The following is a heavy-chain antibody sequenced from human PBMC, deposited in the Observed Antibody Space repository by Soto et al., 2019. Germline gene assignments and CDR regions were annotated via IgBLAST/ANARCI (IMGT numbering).Heavy chain of an antibody. J-gene: IGHJ6*02. V-gene: IGHV4-59*01. Sequence: SETLSLTCTVSGGSISSYYWSWIRQPPGKGLEWIGYIYYSGSTNYNPSLKSRVTISVDTSKNQFSLKLSSVTAADTAVYYCARSIPTLDYYYYGMDVWGQGTTVTVSS. CDR3: ARSIPTLDYYYYGMDV. D-gene: IGHD3-3*01. CDR2: IYYSGST. CDR1: GGSISSYY.